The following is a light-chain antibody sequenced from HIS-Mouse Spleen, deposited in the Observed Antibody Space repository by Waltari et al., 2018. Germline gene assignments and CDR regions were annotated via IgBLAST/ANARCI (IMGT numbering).Light chain of an antibody. J-gene: IGKJ4*01. Sequence: EIVLTQSPATLSLSPGDRPTLSCRASQSVSSYLAWYQQKPGQAPRLLIDDASNRATGIPARFSGSGSGTDFTLTISSLEPEDFAVYYCQQRSNWPPLTFGGGTKVEIK. CDR3: QQRSNWPPLT. V-gene: IGKV3-11*01. CDR2: DAS. CDR1: QSVSSY.